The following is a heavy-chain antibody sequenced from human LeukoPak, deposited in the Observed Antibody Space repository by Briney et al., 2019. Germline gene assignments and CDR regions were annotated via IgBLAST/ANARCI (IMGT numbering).Heavy chain of an antibody. V-gene: IGHV3-11*04. CDR3: ARDSGPPYLRFGELCDY. CDR1: GFTFSDYY. Sequence: GGSLRLSCAASGFTFSDYYMSWIRQAPGKGLELVSYISSSGSTIYYADSVKGRFTISRDNAKNTLYLQMNSLRAEDTAVYYCARDSGPPYLRFGELCDYWGQGTLVTVSS. J-gene: IGHJ4*02. D-gene: IGHD3-10*01. CDR2: ISSSGSTI.